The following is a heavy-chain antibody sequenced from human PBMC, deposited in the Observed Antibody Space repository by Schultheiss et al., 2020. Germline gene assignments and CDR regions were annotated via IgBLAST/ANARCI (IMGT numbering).Heavy chain of an antibody. CDR2: ISGSGGST. D-gene: IGHD6-19*01. Sequence: GESLKISCAASGFTFSSYAMSWVRQAPGKGLEWVSAISGSGGSTYYADSVKGRFTISRDNSKNTLYLQMNSLRAEDTAVYYCAKDRSQTVIAVAGMGKRGYFDCWGQGTLVTVSS. V-gene: IGHV3-23*01. CDR3: AKDRSQTVIAVAGMGKRGYFDC. CDR1: GFTFSSYA. J-gene: IGHJ4*02.